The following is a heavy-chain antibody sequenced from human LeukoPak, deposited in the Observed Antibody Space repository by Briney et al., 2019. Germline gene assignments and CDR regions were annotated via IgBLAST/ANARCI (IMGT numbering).Heavy chain of an antibody. Sequence: PGGSLRLSCAASGFTLSSYAVSWVRQAPGKGLEWVSGISGSGGSSYYADSVKGRFTISRDNSKNTLYLQMNSLRAEDTAVYYCARGYSSGWSFFEYWGQGTPVTVSS. CDR3: ARGYSSGWSFFEY. D-gene: IGHD6-19*01. CDR1: GFTLSSYA. V-gene: IGHV3-23*01. J-gene: IGHJ4*02. CDR2: ISGSGGSS.